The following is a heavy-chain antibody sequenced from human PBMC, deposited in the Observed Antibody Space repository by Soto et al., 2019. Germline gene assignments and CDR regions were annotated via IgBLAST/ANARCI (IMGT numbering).Heavy chain of an antibody. CDR2: IIPIFGTA. V-gene: IGHV1-69*13. Sequence: SVKVSCKASGGTFSSYAISWVRQAPGQGLEWMGGIIPIFGTANYAQKFQGRVTITADESTSTAYMELSSLRSEDTAVYYCARSAEKLLMVYATPKYNWFDPWGQGTLVTVS. D-gene: IGHD2-8*01. J-gene: IGHJ5*02. CDR3: ARSAEKLLMVYATPKYNWFDP. CDR1: GGTFSSYA.